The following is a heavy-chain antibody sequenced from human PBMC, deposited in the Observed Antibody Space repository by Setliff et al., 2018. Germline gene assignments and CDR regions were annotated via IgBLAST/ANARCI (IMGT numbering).Heavy chain of an antibody. CDR2: IHAGSSNT. CDR3: ARMSTSGPHYDY. V-gene: IGHV1-3*01. J-gene: IGHJ4*02. D-gene: IGHD2-8*02. CDR1: GYSFCSNA. Sequence: ASVKVSCKASGYSFCSNAFHWVRQAPGQTLEWVGWIHAGSSNTLYSQRFQDRITTSRDASATTVHMELSSLRSDDTAVYYCARMSTSGPHYDYWGQGTLVTVSS.